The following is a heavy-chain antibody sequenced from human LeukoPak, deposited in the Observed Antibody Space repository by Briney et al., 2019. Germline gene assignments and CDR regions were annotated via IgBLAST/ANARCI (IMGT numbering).Heavy chain of an antibody. CDR1: GFTLSSYA. CDR2: ISVSGNT. V-gene: IGHV3-23*01. CDR3: AKAPVTTCSGACCYPFDY. D-gene: IGHD2-15*01. Sequence: GGSLRLSCAASGFTLSSYAMSWVRQAPGKGLEWVSAISVSGNTYHADSVKGRFTISRDSSKNTLYLQMNRLRAEDAAVYYCAKAPVTTCSGACCYPFDYWGQGTLVTVSS. J-gene: IGHJ4*02.